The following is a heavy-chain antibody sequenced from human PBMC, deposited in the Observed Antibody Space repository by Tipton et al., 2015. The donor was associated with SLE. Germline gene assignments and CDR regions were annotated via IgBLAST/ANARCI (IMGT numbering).Heavy chain of an antibody. Sequence: TLSLTCAVSGYSISSGYYWGWIRQPPGKGLGWIGSIYHCGSTYYNPSLKSRVTISVDTSKNQFSLKLSSVTAADTAVYYCARESPPVDVWGKGTTVTVSS. CDR3: ARESPPVDV. CDR2: IYHCGST. CDR1: GYSISSGYY. V-gene: IGHV4-38-2*02. J-gene: IGHJ6*04.